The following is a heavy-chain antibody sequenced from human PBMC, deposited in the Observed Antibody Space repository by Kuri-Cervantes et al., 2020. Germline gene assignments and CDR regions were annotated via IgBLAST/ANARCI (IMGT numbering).Heavy chain of an antibody. CDR1: GYSISSGYY. CDR3: ARVRRPRVLRPYYMDV. V-gene: IGHV4-38-2*01. Sequence: SQTLSLTCAVSGYSISSGYYWGWIRQPPGKGLEWIGSIYHSGSTYYNPSLKSRVTISVDTSKNQFSLKLSSVTAADTAVYYCARVRRPRVLRPYYMDVWGKGTTVTVSS. CDR2: IYHSGST. D-gene: IGHD3-3*01. J-gene: IGHJ6*03.